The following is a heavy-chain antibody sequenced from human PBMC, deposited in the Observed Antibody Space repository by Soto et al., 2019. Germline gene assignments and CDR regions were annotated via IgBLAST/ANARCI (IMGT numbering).Heavy chain of an antibody. Sequence: GGSLRRSCAASVFTFSSYAMSWVRQAPGKGLEWVSAISGIGGSTYYADSVKGRFTISRDNSKNTLYLQMNSLRAEDTAVYYCAKERSVTIAARRSFGFDPWGQGTLVTVSS. CDR1: VFTFSSYA. CDR3: AKERSVTIAARRSFGFDP. V-gene: IGHV3-23*01. J-gene: IGHJ5*02. CDR2: ISGIGGST. D-gene: IGHD6-6*01.